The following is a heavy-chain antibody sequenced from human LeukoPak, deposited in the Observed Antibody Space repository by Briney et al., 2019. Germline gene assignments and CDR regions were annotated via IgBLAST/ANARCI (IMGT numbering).Heavy chain of an antibody. CDR2: IIGSRGST. Sequence: GGSLRLSCVASGFSFNHYAMNWVRQAPGKGLEWVSLIIGSRGSTFYADSLKGRFTISRDKSKNTLYLQMNSLRAEDTAVYYCAKGAYDYIEIAYFDYWGQGSLVTVSS. D-gene: IGHD5-12*01. CDR1: GFSFNHYA. J-gene: IGHJ4*02. CDR3: AKGAYDYIEIAYFDY. V-gene: IGHV3-23*01.